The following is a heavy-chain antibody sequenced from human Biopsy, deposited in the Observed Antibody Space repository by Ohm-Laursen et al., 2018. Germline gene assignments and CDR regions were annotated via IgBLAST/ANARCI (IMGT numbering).Heavy chain of an antibody. CDR3: ARTPRDSFWSGSYKRGLWFDP. CDR2: VYNGGIT. J-gene: IGHJ5*02. D-gene: IGHD3-3*01. Sequence: SETLSLTCSVSGGSIISYYWTWIRQPPGKGLEWIGHVYNGGITNYNPSLKSRVTISKDTSKNQFPLQVNSVTAADTAVYYCARTPRDSFWSGSYKRGLWFDPWGQGTQVTVSS. V-gene: IGHV4-59*01. CDR1: GGSIISYY.